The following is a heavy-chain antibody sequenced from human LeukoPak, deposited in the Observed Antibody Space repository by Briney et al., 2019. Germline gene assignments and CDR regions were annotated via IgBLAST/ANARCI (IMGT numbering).Heavy chain of an antibody. CDR1: GFPFNTYS. Sequence: NPGGSLRLSCAASGFPFNTYSMNWVRQAPGKGLEWVSSISSGSDYIYYADSVKGRFTISRDNAKSSVHLQMSSLRAEDTAVYYCSGSSSYYYAMHVWGQGTTVTVSS. J-gene: IGHJ6*02. D-gene: IGHD6-6*01. V-gene: IGHV3-21*01. CDR3: SGSSSYYYAMHV. CDR2: ISSGSDYI.